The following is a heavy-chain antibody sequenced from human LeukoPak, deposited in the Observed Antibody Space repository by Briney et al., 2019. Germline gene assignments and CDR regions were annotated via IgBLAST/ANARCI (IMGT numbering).Heavy chain of an antibody. Sequence: PGGSLRLSCAASGFTFSSYEMNWVRQAPGKGLEWVSYISSSGSTIYYADSVKGRFTISRDNAKNSLYLQMNSLRAEDTAVYYCARISRTYYYDSSGYYFDYWGQGTLVTVSS. CDR1: GFTFSSYE. CDR3: ARISRTYYYDSSGYYFDY. J-gene: IGHJ4*02. CDR2: ISSSGSTI. V-gene: IGHV3-48*03. D-gene: IGHD3-22*01.